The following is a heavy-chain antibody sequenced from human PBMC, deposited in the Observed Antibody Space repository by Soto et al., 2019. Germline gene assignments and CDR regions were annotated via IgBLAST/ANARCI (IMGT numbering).Heavy chain of an antibody. CDR3: ARPDGIAARPALGWYFDL. Sequence: VGSLRLSCAASGFTFSSYEMNWVRQAPGKGLEWVSYISSSGSTIYYADSVKGRFTISRDNAKNSLYLQMNSLRAEDTAVYYCARPDGIAARPALGWYFDLWGRGTLVTVSS. J-gene: IGHJ2*01. CDR1: GFTFSSYE. V-gene: IGHV3-48*03. CDR2: ISSSGSTI. D-gene: IGHD6-6*01.